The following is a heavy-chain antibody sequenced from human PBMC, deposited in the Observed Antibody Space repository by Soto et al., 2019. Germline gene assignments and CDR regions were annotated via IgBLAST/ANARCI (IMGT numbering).Heavy chain of an antibody. Sequence: GGSLRLSCTASGFTFSSYSMNWVRQAQGKGLEWVSSISSSSSYIYYADSVKGRFTISRDNAKNSLYLQMNSLRAEDTAVYYCARDYYDSSGYLAPLDYWGQGTLVTVSS. J-gene: IGHJ4*02. CDR2: ISSSSSYI. D-gene: IGHD3-22*01. V-gene: IGHV3-21*01. CDR3: ARDYYDSSGYLAPLDY. CDR1: GFTFSSYS.